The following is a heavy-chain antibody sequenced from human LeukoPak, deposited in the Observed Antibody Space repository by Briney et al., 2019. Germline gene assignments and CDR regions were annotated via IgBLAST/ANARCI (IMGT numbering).Heavy chain of an antibody. CDR3: AKSSDFGYSPADNWNYDY. CDR2: ISGSGPYT. Sequence: GGSLRLSCAASGFTFSSYAMSWVRQAPGKGLEWVSAISGSGPYTFYTDSVKGRFTISRDSSKNTLYLQMNSLRAEDTAVYYCAKSSDFGYSPADNWNYDYWGQGTLVTVSS. V-gene: IGHV3-23*01. D-gene: IGHD1-7*01. J-gene: IGHJ4*02. CDR1: GFTFSSYA.